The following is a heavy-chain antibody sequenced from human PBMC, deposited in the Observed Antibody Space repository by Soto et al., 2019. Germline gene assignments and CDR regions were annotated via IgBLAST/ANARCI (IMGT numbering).Heavy chain of an antibody. J-gene: IGHJ5*02. V-gene: IGHV1-18*01. D-gene: IGHD3-3*01. CDR1: GYTFTSYG. Sequence: GASVKVSCKASGYTFTSYGISWVRQAPGQGLEWMGWISAYNGNTNYAQKLQGRVTMTTDTSTSTAYMELRSLRSDDTAVYYCARENGRYDFWSCYWTPAPYNWFDPWGQGTLVTVSS. CDR2: ISAYNGNT. CDR3: ARENGRYDFWSCYWTPAPYNWFDP.